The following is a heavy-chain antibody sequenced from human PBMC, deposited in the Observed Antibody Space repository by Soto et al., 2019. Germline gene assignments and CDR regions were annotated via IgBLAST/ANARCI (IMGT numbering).Heavy chain of an antibody. D-gene: IGHD3-22*01. V-gene: IGHV1-3*01. J-gene: IGHJ6*02. Sequence: GASVKVSCKASGYTFTSYAMHWVRQAPGQRLEWMGWINAGNGNTKYSQKFQGRVTITRDTSASTAYMELSSLRSEDTAVYYCARVGSGYYYGTFYYYGMDVWGQGTTVTVSS. CDR1: GYTFTSYA. CDR2: INAGNGNT. CDR3: ARVGSGYYYGTFYYYGMDV.